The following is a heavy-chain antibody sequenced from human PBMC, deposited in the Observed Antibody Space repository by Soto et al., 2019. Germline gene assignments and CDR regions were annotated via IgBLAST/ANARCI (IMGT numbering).Heavy chain of an antibody. CDR1: GFIFENFG. D-gene: IGHD1-26*01. V-gene: IGHV3-23*01. J-gene: IGHJ5*02. Sequence: GGSLSLSCAASGFIFENFGMSWVRQAPGKGLEWISSISGSGFKKYYADSVKGRFTISRDNSESTVYLELNNLSAEDTAVYHCAKNQGVELVPLATVDWFDPWGQGSVVTSPQ. CDR3: AKNQGVELVPLATVDWFDP. CDR2: ISGSGFKK.